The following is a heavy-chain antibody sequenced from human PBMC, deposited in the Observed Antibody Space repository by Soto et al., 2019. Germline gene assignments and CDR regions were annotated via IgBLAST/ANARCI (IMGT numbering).Heavy chain of an antibody. CDR1: GYPFTSYD. V-gene: IGHV1-8*01. D-gene: IGHD6-13*01. J-gene: IGHJ4*02. Sequence: ASVKGSCKASGYPFTSYDVNWVRQATGQGLEWMGWMNPNSGNTGYAQKFQGRVTMTRNTSISTAYMELSSLRSEDTAVYYCARDGIAAAGTTNFDYWGQGTLVTVS. CDR3: ARDGIAAAGTTNFDY. CDR2: MNPNSGNT.